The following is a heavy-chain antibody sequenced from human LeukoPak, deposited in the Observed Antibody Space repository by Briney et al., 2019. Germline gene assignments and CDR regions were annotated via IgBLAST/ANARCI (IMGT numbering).Heavy chain of an antibody. CDR3: ARGAYSSSWSDHDAFDI. D-gene: IGHD6-13*01. CDR2: IIPILGIA. Sequence: ASVKVSCKASGGTFSSYAISWVRQAPGQGLEWMGRIIPILGIANYAQKFQGRVTITADKSTSTAYMELSSLRSEDTAVYYCARGAYSSSWSDHDAFDIWGQGTMVTVSS. CDR1: GGTFSSYA. V-gene: IGHV1-69*04. J-gene: IGHJ3*02.